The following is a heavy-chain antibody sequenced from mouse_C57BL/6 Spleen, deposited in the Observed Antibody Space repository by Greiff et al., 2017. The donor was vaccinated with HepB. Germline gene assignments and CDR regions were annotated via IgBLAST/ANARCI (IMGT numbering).Heavy chain of an antibody. CDR3: ARYTDYFDY. J-gene: IGHJ2*01. CDR1: GYAFTNYL. V-gene: IGHV1-54*01. Sequence: QVHVKQSGAELVRPGTSVKVSCKASGYAFTNYLIAWVKQRPGQGLEWIGVINPGSGGTNYNEKFKGKATLTAYKSSSTAYMQLSSLTSEDSAVYFCARYTDYFDYWGQGTTLTVAS. CDR2: INPGSGGT.